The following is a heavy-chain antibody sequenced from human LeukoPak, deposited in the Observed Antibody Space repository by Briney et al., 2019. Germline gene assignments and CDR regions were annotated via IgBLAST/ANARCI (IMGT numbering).Heavy chain of an antibody. J-gene: IGHJ1*01. CDR2: ISVSHGNT. V-gene: IGHV1-18*04. D-gene: IGHD4-17*01. CDR3: ARDRTEDYGDREYFQH. Sequence: ASVKVSCKASGYTFISYGISWVRQAPGQGLEWMGWISVSHGNTEYAQNFQGRVTITRDTSASTAYMELSSLRSEDTAVYYCARDRTEDYGDREYFQHWGQGTLVTVSS. CDR1: GYTFISYG.